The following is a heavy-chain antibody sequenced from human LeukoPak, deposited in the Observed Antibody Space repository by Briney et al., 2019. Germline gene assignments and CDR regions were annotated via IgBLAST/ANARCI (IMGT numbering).Heavy chain of an antibody. V-gene: IGHV3-30*02. D-gene: IGHD3-22*01. J-gene: IGHJ5*02. CDR2: IRYDGSNK. CDR3: AKDKGNYYDSSGYRSFDP. Sequence: QPGGSLRLSCAASGFTFSSYGMHWVRQAPGKGLEWVAFIRYDGSNKYYADSVKGRFTISRDNSKNTLYLQMNSLRAEDTAVYYCAKDKGNYYDSSGYRSFDPWGQGTLVTVSS. CDR1: GFTFSSYG.